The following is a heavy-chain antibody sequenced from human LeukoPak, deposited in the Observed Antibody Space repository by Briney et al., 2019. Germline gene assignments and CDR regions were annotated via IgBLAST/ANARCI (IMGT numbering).Heavy chain of an antibody. CDR3: ARPGITAFDI. CDR2: ISSSGSVT. Sequence: GGSLRLSCAASGFTFSSYWMSWVRQAPGKGLEWVSHISSSGSVTYYGDSVKGRITISRDNAKNSVSLYMNSLRAEDSAVYYCARPGITAFDIWGQGTMVTVSS. V-gene: IGHV3-48*01. D-gene: IGHD3-10*01. CDR1: GFTFSSYW. J-gene: IGHJ3*02.